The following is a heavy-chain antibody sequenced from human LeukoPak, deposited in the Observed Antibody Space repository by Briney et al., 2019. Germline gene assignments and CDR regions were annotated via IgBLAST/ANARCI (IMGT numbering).Heavy chain of an antibody. CDR1: GGSISSSSYY. CDR3: ASGRGSYYGTFYFDY. D-gene: IGHD1-26*01. V-gene: IGHV4-39*01. J-gene: IGHJ4*02. Sequence: PSETLSLTCSVSGGSISSSSYYWAWIRQPPGKGLEWIGSIYYSGGPYYNPSLKSRVTISVDTFKNQFSLKLSSVTAADTAVCYCASGRGSYYGTFYFDYWGQGTLVTVSS. CDR2: IYYSGGP.